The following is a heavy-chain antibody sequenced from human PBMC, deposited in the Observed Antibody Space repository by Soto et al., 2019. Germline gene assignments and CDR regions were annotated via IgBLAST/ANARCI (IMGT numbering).Heavy chain of an antibody. CDR2: INHSGRT. Sequence: KLTKTLSLNCALYGAAVSGSHCCGIRHPPRLGLEWIGDINHSGRTNYNPSLKSRVTISTDMSRNQFSLRLTSVTAADTALYYCARGRWGVIITSYYFVRDVWGQGTTVTVS. V-gene: IGHV4-34*01. CDR1: GAAVSGSH. J-gene: IGHJ6*02. D-gene: IGHD3-10*01. CDR3: ARGRWGVIITSYYFVRDV.